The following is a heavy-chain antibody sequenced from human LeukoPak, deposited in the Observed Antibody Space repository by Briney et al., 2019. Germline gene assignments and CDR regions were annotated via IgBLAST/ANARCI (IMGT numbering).Heavy chain of an antibody. D-gene: IGHD3-22*01. Sequence: GASVKVSCKVSGYTLTELSMHWVRQAPGKGLEWMGGFDPEDGETIYAQKVQGRVTMTEDTSTDTAYMELSSLRSEDTAVYYCATDPATYYYDSSGYNQFDYWGQGTLVTVSS. CDR1: GYTLTELS. J-gene: IGHJ4*02. CDR3: ATDPATYYYDSSGYNQFDY. CDR2: FDPEDGET. V-gene: IGHV1-24*01.